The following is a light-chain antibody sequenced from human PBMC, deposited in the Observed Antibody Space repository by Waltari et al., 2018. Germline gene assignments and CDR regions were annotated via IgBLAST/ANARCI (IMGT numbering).Light chain of an antibody. J-gene: IGKJ4*01. Sequence: IQMTQSPSSLSGSVGDRVTISCRASQDITNALAWYQHKLGRAPKLLIYVTSKLEGGVPARFSGRGSGTTYTLTIDSLQSDDSASYFCQQYFSVPLTFGGGSKIEI. CDR2: VTS. V-gene: IGKV1-NL1*01. CDR3: QQYFSVPLT. CDR1: QDITNA.